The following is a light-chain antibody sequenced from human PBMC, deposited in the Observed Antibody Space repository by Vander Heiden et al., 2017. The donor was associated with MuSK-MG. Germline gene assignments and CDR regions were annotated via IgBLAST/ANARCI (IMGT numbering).Light chain of an antibody. CDR2: AAS. V-gene: IGKV1-39*01. Sequence: DIQMTQSPSSLSASVGDRVTITCRSSQSISNYLDWYQQKPGKVPKLLIYAASSLQSGVPSRFSDSGSGTDFTLTISSLQPEDFATYYCHQDDSSPNAFGQGTKLEIK. CDR1: QSISNY. J-gene: IGKJ2*01. CDR3: HQDDSSPNA.